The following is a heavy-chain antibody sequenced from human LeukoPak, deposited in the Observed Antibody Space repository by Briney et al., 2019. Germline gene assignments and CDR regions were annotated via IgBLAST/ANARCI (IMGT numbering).Heavy chain of an antibody. CDR3: ARLYCSSTSCPFGY. CDR1: GFTFSDYY. D-gene: IGHD2-2*01. V-gene: IGHV3-11*06. Sequence: TGGSLRLSCAASGFTFSDYYVSWIRQAPGKGLEWLSHISRSSSYTNYADSVKGRFTISRDNAKNSLYLQMNSLRAEDTAVYYCARLYCSSTSCPFGYWGQGTLVTVSS. J-gene: IGHJ4*02. CDR2: ISRSSSYT.